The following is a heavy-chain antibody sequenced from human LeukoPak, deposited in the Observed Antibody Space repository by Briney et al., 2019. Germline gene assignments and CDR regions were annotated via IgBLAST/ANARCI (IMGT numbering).Heavy chain of an antibody. CDR1: GYSISSGYY. J-gene: IGHJ4*02. V-gene: IGHV4-38-2*02. CDR3: ARVELSPFDY. Sequence: SETLSLTCTVSGYSISSGYYWGWIRQPPGKGLEWIGSIYHSGSTYYNPSLKSRVTISVDTSKNQFSLKLSSVTAADTAVYYCARVELSPFDYWGQGTLVTVSS. D-gene: IGHD1-26*01. CDR2: IYHSGST.